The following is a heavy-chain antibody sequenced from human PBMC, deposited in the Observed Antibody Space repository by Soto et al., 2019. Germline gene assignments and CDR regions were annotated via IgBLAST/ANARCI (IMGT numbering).Heavy chain of an antibody. CDR2: VNPILSMS. CDR3: ATSYGSGYRAFDY. Sequence: QVQLVQSGAEVKRPGSSVKVSCKASGDTFSFYSINWVRQAPGLGLEWMGRVNPILSMSNYAQRFQGRVTMTADKSTCTSYMELSGLRSEDTAMYYCATSYGSGYRAFDYWGQGALVTVSS. J-gene: IGHJ4*02. CDR1: GDTFSFYS. V-gene: IGHV1-69*04. D-gene: IGHD3-10*01.